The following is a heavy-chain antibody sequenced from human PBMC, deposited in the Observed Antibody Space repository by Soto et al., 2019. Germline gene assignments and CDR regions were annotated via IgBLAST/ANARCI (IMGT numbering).Heavy chain of an antibody. CDR1: GFTFSSYG. Sequence: QVQLVESGGGVVQPGRSLRLSCAASGFTFSSYGMHWVRQAPGKGLEWVAVIWYDGSNKYYADSVKGRFTISRDNSKNTLYLQMNSLRAEDTAVYYCARGKYDFWMGSDAFDIWGQGTMVTVSS. V-gene: IGHV3-33*01. CDR2: IWYDGSNK. J-gene: IGHJ3*02. CDR3: ARGKYDFWMGSDAFDI. D-gene: IGHD3-3*01.